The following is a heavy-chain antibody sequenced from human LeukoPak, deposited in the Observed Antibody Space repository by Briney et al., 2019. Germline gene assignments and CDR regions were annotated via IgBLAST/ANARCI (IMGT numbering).Heavy chain of an antibody. CDR1: GFTFSSYA. CDR2: ISDSGANT. D-gene: IGHD2/OR15-2a*01. V-gene: IGHV3-23*01. J-gene: IGHJ4*01. Sequence: GGSLRLSCAASGFTFSSYAMSWVRQPPGTGLEWVSGISDSGANTYYADSVKGRFIIFRDNSKNTLYLQMNSLRAEDTGVYYCAKDALTFPFEYWGQGTLVAVSS. CDR3: AKDALTFPFEY.